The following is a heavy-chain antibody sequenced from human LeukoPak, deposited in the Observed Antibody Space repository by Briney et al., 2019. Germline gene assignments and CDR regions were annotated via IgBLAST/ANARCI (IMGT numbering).Heavy chain of an antibody. CDR3: AREVYSSGSYDY. CDR1: GFTFSSFG. V-gene: IGHV3-30*03. J-gene: IGHJ4*02. Sequence: PGRSLRLSCAASGFTFSSFGMHWVRQAPGKGLEWVAVISYDGSSKYYADSVKGRFTISRDNAKNSLYLQMNSLRAEDTAVYYCAREVYSSGSYDYWGQGTLVTVSS. CDR2: ISYDGSSK. D-gene: IGHD3-22*01.